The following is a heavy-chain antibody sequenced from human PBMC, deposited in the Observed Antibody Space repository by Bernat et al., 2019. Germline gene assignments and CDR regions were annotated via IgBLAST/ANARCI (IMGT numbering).Heavy chain of an antibody. CDR3: ARSAPWLLRAFDI. V-gene: IGHV3-30-3*01. CDR2: ISYDGSNK. CDR1: GFTFSSYA. Sequence: VQLVESGGGLVKPGGSLRLSCAASGFTFSSYAMHWVRQAPGKGLEWVAVISYDGSNKYYADSVKGRFTISRDNSKNTLYLQMNSLRAEDTAVYYCARSAPWLLRAFDIWGQGTMVTVSS. J-gene: IGHJ3*02. D-gene: IGHD3-22*01.